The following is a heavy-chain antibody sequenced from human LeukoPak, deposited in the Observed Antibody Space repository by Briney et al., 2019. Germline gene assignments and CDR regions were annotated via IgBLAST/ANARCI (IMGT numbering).Heavy chain of an antibody. J-gene: IGHJ4*02. CDR1: GGTFSSYA. D-gene: IGHD3-9*01. CDR2: NIPIFGTA. V-gene: IGHV1-69*05. CDR3: ARDHKRRAYYDILTGLHHGTQGYYFDY. Sequence: PVASVKVSCKASGGTFSSYAISWVRQAPGQGLEWMGGNIPIFGTANYAQKFQGRVTITTDESTSTAYMELSSLRSEDTAVYYCARDHKRRAYYDILTGLHHGTQGYYFDYWGQGTLVTVSS.